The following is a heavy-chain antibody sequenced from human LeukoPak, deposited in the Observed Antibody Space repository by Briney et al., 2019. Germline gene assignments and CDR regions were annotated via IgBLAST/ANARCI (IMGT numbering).Heavy chain of an antibody. CDR2: ISYDGSNK. V-gene: IGHV3-30*04. Sequence: GGSLRLSCAASGFTFSSYAMHWVRQAPGKGLEWEAVISYDGSNKYYADSVKGRFTISRDNSKNTLYLQMNSLRAEDTAVYYCARGTIYYGSGNYFDYWGQGTLVTVSS. CDR1: GFTFSSYA. CDR3: ARGTIYYGSGNYFDY. J-gene: IGHJ4*02. D-gene: IGHD3-10*01.